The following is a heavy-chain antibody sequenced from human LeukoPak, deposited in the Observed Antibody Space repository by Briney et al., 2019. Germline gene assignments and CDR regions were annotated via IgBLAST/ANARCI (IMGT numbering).Heavy chain of an antibody. CDR1: GFTFSSYW. V-gene: IGHV3-7*03. CDR3: VKDQAVAGRGTFGY. J-gene: IGHJ4*02. CDR2: IKQDGSEK. Sequence: GGSLRLSCAVSGFTFSSYWMSWVRQAPGKGLEWVANIKQDGSEKYYVDSVKGRFTISRDNSKNTLYLQMNSLRAEDTAVYYCVKDQAVAGRGTFGYWGQGTLVTVSS. D-gene: IGHD6-19*01.